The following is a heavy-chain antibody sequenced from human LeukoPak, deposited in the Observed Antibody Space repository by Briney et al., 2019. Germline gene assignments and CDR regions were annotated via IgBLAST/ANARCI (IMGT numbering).Heavy chain of an antibody. CDR2: ISGSGGNT. V-gene: IGHV3-23*01. Sequence: GGSLRLSRAASGFTFSSYAMSWVRQAPGKGLEWVSAISGSGGNTYYADSVKGRFTISRDNSKNTLYLQMNSLRAEDTAVYYWANFERTVAGPYNWFDPWGQGTLVTVSS. CDR3: ANFERTVAGPYNWFDP. CDR1: GFTFSSYA. D-gene: IGHD6-19*01. J-gene: IGHJ5*02.